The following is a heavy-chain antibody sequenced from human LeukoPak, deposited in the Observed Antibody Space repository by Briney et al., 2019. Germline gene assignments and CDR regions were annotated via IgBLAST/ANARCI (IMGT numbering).Heavy chain of an antibody. Sequence: GGSLRLSCAASGFTFSSYSMNWVRQAPGKGLEWVSYISSSSTIYYADSVKGRFTISRDNAKNSLYLQMNSLRAEDTAVYYCARETGTRFDYWGQGTLVTVSS. D-gene: IGHD3-9*01. J-gene: IGHJ4*02. CDR1: GFTFSSYS. CDR3: ARETGTRFDY. V-gene: IGHV3-48*04. CDR2: ISSSSTI.